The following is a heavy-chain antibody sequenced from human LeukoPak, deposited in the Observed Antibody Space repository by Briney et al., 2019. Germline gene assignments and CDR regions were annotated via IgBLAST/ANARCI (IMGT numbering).Heavy chain of an antibody. CDR3: ARELPHPGDFWSGYYLLGVFDI. Sequence: PGGSLRLSCAASGFTFSDYYMSWICQAPGKGLEWVSYVSSSGSTIYYADSVKGRFTISRDNAKNSLYLQMNSLRAEDTALYHCARELPHPGDFWSGYYLLGVFDIWGQGTMVTVSS. J-gene: IGHJ3*02. CDR1: GFTFSDYY. D-gene: IGHD3-3*01. V-gene: IGHV3-11*01. CDR2: VSSSGSTI.